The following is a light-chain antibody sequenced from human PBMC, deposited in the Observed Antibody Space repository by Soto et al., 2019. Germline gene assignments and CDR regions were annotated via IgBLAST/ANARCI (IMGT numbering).Light chain of an antibody. CDR2: DVS. J-gene: IGLJ1*01. V-gene: IGLV2-14*01. CDR3: SSYTICSTLVRV. Sequence: QSALTQPASVSGSPGQSITISCTGTSSDVGGYNYVSWYQQHPGKAPKLMIYDVSNRPSGVSNRFSGSKSGNTASLTISGLQAEDEADYYCSSYTICSTLVRVFGTGTDVTVL. CDR1: SSDVGGYNY.